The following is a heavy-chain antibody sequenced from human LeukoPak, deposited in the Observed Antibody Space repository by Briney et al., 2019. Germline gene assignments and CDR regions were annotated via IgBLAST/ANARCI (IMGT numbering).Heavy chain of an antibody. V-gene: IGHV4-59*01. CDR3: ARTPANYYGSGSYSSRGY. CDR1: GGSISSYY. D-gene: IGHD3-10*01. CDR2: IYYSGST. J-gene: IGHJ4*02. Sequence: PSETLSLTCTVSGGSISSYYWSWIRQPPGKGLEWFGYIYYSGSTNYNPSLKSRVTISVDTSKNQFSLKLSSVTAADTAVYYCARTPANYYGSGSYSSRGYWGQGTLVTVSS.